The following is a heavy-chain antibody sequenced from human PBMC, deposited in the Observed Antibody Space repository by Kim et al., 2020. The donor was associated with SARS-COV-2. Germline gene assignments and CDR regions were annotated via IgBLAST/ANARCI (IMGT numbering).Heavy chain of an antibody. V-gene: IGHV3-23*01. Sequence: GGSLRLSCAASGFIFSRYGMSCVRQAPGKGLEWVSTIMSAGGTFYADSVKGRFTISRDNSKSTLYLQVNSLTAEDTAVYYCAKDLGHYGSGSVGGMDVWG. CDR3: AKDLGHYGSGSVGGMDV. CDR1: GFIFSRYG. J-gene: IGHJ6*01. CDR2: IMSAGGT. D-gene: IGHD3-10*01.